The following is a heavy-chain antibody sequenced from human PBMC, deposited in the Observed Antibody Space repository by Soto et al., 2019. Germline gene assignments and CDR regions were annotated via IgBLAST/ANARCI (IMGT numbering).Heavy chain of an antibody. CDR3: AKGLTRQFDYWLDS. CDR2: INAHSGGT. Sequence: ASVKVSCKASGFSFTGYYIHWLRQAPGQGLEWMGWINAHSGGTEYAQKFQGRVTLTRDTSIATAYLTLTSLTSDDTALYFCAKGLTRQFDYWLDSWGQGPQVAVSS. V-gene: IGHV1-2*02. CDR1: GFSFTGYY. D-gene: IGHD5-12*01. J-gene: IGHJ5*01.